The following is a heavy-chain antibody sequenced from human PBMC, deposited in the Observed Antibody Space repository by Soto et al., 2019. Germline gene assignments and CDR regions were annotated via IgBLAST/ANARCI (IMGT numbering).Heavy chain of an antibody. V-gene: IGHV1-69*06. J-gene: IGHJ3*02. D-gene: IGHD3-22*01. Sequence: QVQLVQSGAEVKKPGSSVKVSCKASGGTFSSYAISWVRQAPGQGLVWMGGIIPIFGTANYAQKFQGRVTITADKSTSIDYRELSSLRSEDTAVYYCAREKIEREGDYYDSSGYYPDAFDIWGQGTMVTVSS. CDR3: AREKIEREGDYYDSSGYYPDAFDI. CDR2: IIPIFGTA. CDR1: GGTFSSYA.